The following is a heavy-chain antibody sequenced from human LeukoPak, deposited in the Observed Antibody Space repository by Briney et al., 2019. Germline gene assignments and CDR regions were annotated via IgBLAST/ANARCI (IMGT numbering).Heavy chain of an antibody. CDR2: IYYSGST. Sequence: SETLSLTCTVSGGSISSSSYYWGRIRQPPGKGLEWIGSIYYSGSTYYNPSLKSRVTISVDTSKNQFSLKLSSVTAADTAVYYCALLYYDFWSGYYRLENVWGKGTTVTVSS. D-gene: IGHD3-3*01. CDR1: GGSISSSSYY. CDR3: ALLYYDFWSGYYRLENV. V-gene: IGHV4-39*01. J-gene: IGHJ6*04.